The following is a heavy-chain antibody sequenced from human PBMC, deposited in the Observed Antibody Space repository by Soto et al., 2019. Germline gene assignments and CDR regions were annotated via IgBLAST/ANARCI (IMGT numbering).Heavy chain of an antibody. V-gene: IGHV4-34*01. CDR2: INHSGST. J-gene: IGHJ6*02. CDR3: AREGVNRGYYYYYGMDV. D-gene: IGHD2-8*01. Sequence: SLTCAVYGGSFSGYYWSWIRQPPGKGLEWIGEINHSGSTNYNPSLKSRVTISVDTSMNQFSLKLSSVTAADTAVYYCAREGVNRGYYYYYGMDVWGQGTTVTVSS. CDR1: GGSFSGYY.